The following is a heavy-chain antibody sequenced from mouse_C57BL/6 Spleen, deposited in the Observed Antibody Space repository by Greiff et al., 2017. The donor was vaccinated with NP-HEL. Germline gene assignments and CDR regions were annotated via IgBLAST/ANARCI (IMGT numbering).Heavy chain of an antibody. CDR1: GCTFTSYW. V-gene: IGHV1-69*01. J-gene: IGHJ4*01. Sequence: QVQLQQSGAELVKPGASVKMSCKASGCTFTSYWITWVKQRPGQGLEWIGEIDPSDSYTNYNQKFKGKSTLNVDKSSSTAYMQLSSLTSEDSAVYYCARDYPYYYAMDYWGQGTSVTVSS. CDR2: IDPSDSYT. CDR3: ARDYPYYYAMDY. D-gene: IGHD5-5*01.